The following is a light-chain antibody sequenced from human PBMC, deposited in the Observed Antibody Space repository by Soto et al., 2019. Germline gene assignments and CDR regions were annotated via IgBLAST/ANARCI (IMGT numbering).Light chain of an antibody. Sequence: QSALTQPPSASGSPGQSVTISCTGSNSDIGAYNHVSWYQQHPGKAPKFIIYEVGERPSGVPDRFSGSKSGNTASLTVSGXXXXXXXXXYCCSYAGSNNFVFGTGTKVTVL. CDR1: NSDIGAYNH. CDR3: CSYAGSNNFV. J-gene: IGLJ1*01. CDR2: EVG. V-gene: IGLV2-8*01.